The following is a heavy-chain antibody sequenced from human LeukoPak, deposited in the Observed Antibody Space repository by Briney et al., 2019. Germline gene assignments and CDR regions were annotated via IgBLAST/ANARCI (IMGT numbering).Heavy chain of an antibody. V-gene: IGHV3-30*02. D-gene: IGHD3-10*01. Sequence: GSLRLSCAASGFTFSSYGMHWVRQAPGKGLEWVAFIRYDGSNKYYADSVKGRFTISRDNSKNTLYLQMNSLRAEDTAVYYCAKRSSGYYGSGSYFSNWFDPWGQGTLVTVSS. J-gene: IGHJ5*02. CDR2: IRYDGSNK. CDR1: GFTFSSYG. CDR3: AKRSSGYYGSGSYFSNWFDP.